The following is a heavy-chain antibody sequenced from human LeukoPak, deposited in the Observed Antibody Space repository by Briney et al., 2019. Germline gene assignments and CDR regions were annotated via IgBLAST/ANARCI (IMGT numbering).Heavy chain of an antibody. CDR1: GGSFSGYY. CDR2: INHSGGT. J-gene: IGHJ5*02. CDR3: ARGRRYSSTNWFDP. D-gene: IGHD6-13*01. Sequence: PSETLSLTCAVYGGSFSGYYWSWIRQPPGKGLEWIGEINHSGGTNYNPSLKSRVTISVDTSKNQFSLKLSSVTAADTAVYYCARGRRYSSTNWFDPWGQGTLVTVSS. V-gene: IGHV4-34*01.